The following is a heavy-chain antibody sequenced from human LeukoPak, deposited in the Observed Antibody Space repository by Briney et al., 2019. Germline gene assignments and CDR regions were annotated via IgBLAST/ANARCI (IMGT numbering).Heavy chain of an antibody. CDR3: ESGRLVVRGITGYCDY. D-gene: IGHD3-10*01. CDR2: ISGSGSST. V-gene: IGHV3-23*01. J-gene: IGHJ4*02. Sequence: PGGSLRLSCAPSGFTFISYAMSWVRQAPGEGLEWVSAISGSGSSTDNTYSAKGRFSISRNNAKNSMYTQKHNMRGERADVYYCESGRLVVRGITGYCDYWGQGTLVTVSS. CDR1: GFTFISYA.